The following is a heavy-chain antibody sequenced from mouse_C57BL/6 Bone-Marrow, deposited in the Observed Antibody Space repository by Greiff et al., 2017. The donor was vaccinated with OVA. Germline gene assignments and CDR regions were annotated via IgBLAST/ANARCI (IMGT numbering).Heavy chain of an antibody. Sequence: EVQGVESGGGLVQPKGSLKLSCAASGFTFNTYAMHWVRQAPGKGLEWVARIRSKSSNYATYCADSVKDRFTISRDDSQSMLYLQMNNLKTEDTAMYDCVRAELYWYFDVWGTGTTVTVSS. J-gene: IGHJ1*03. CDR3: VRAELYWYFDV. CDR1: GFTFNTYA. CDR2: IRSKSSNYAT. V-gene: IGHV10-3*01.